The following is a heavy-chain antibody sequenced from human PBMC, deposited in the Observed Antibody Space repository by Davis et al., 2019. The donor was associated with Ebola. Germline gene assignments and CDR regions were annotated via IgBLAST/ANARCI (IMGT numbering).Heavy chain of an antibody. D-gene: IGHD6-13*01. CDR1: GGRFSSDA. CDR3: ARDPQGQLKTADYFDY. V-gene: IGHV1-69*04. J-gene: IGHJ4*02. CDR2: IIPILGIA. Sequence: AASVKVSCKASGGRFSSDAISWVRQAPGQGLEWMGRIIPILGIANYAQKFQGRVTITADKSTSTAYMELSSLRSEDTAVYYCARDPQGQLKTADYFDYWGQGTLVTVSS.